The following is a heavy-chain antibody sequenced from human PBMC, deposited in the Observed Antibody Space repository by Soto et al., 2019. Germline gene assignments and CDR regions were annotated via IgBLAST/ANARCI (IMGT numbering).Heavy chain of an antibody. CDR1: GFAFSGST. Sequence: PAGSLRLSCAGSGFAFSGSTIPWVRQASGKGLEWVGRIRSKGNSYATAYAASVKGRFIISRDDSKATAYLQMNSLKIEETAVYYCVRENYFSYHGMDVWGQGTTVTVSS. CDR2: IRSKGNSYAT. J-gene: IGHJ6*02. V-gene: IGHV3-73*01. CDR3: VRENYFSYHGMDV.